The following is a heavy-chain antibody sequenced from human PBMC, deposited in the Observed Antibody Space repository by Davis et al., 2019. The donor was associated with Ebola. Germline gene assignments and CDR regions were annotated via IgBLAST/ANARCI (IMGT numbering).Heavy chain of an antibody. Sequence: SVKVSCKASGGTFSSYAISWVRQAPGQGLEWMGGIIPIFGTANYAQKFQGRVTITADESTSTAYMELRSLRSDDTAVYYCARDLLSEEWLPGIDYWGQGTLVTVSS. CDR2: IIPIFGTA. J-gene: IGHJ4*02. V-gene: IGHV1-69*13. D-gene: IGHD3-3*01. CDR1: GGTFSSYA. CDR3: ARDLLSEEWLPGIDY.